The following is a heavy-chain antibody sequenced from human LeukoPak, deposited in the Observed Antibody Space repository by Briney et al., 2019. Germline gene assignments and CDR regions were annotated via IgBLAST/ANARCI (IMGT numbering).Heavy chain of an antibody. Sequence: GGSLRLSCAASGFTFSSYAMSWVRQAPGKGLEWVSAISGSGGSTYYADSVKGRFTISRDNSKNTLYLQMNSLRAEDTAVYYCARDKLLWFGESYFDYWGQGTLVTVSS. J-gene: IGHJ4*02. V-gene: IGHV3-23*01. CDR2: ISGSGGST. CDR1: GFTFSSYA. CDR3: ARDKLLWFGESYFDY. D-gene: IGHD3-10*01.